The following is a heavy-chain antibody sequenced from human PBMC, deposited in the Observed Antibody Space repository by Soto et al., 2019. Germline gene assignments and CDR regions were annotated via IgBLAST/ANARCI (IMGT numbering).Heavy chain of an antibody. V-gene: IGHV3-33*01. CDR3: ARMSVAAGTNRFNP. D-gene: IGHD6-13*01. Sequence: GGSLRLSCAASGFSLSIYGMHWVRQAPGEGLEWVALMWYDGSNTYYADSVKGRFTISRDNSKNTLYLQMNSLRAEDTAVYYCARMSVAAGTNRFNPWGQGTLVTVSS. J-gene: IGHJ5*02. CDR2: MWYDGSNT. CDR1: GFSLSIYG.